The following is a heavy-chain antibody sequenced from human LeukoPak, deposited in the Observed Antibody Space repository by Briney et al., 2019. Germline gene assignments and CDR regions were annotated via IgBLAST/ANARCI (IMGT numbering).Heavy chain of an antibody. CDR3: AKDSWLPPHYFDY. CDR2: IRYDGSNK. Sequence: PGGSLRLSCAASGFTFSSYGMHWVRQAPGKGLEWVAFIRYDGSNKYYADSVKGRFTTSRDNSKNTLYLQMNSLRAEDTAVYYCAKDSWLPPHYFDYWGQGTLVTVSS. J-gene: IGHJ4*02. D-gene: IGHD5-18*01. V-gene: IGHV3-30*02. CDR1: GFTFSSYG.